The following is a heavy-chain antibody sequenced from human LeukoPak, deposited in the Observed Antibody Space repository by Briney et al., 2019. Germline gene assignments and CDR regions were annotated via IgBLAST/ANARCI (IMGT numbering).Heavy chain of an antibody. J-gene: IGHJ4*02. Sequence: PSETLSLTCTVSGGSISSGDYYWSWIRQPPGKGLEWIGYIYYSGSTYYSSSLKSRVTISVDTSKNQFSLKLNSVTAADTAVYFCARVKKVDTSLDYWGQGTLVTVSS. V-gene: IGHV4-30-4*08. CDR2: IYYSGST. D-gene: IGHD5-18*01. CDR3: ARVKKVDTSLDY. CDR1: GGSISSGDYY.